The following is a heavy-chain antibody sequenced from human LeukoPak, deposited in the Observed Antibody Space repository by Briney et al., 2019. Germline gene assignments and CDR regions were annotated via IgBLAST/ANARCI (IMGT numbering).Heavy chain of an antibody. D-gene: IGHD3-22*01. CDR3: ARRYYDSSASSWEWFDP. J-gene: IGHJ5*02. Sequence: ASVKVSCKASGHTFTSYDINWVRQATGQGLEWMGWMNPNSGNTGYAQKFQGRVTMTRNTSISTAYMELSSLRSEDTAVYYCARRYYDSSASSWEWFDPWGQGTLVTVSS. V-gene: IGHV1-8*01. CDR2: MNPNSGNT. CDR1: GHTFTSYD.